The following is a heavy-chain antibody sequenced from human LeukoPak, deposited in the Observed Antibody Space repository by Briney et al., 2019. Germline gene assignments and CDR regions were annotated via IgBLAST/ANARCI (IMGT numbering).Heavy chain of an antibody. Sequence: GRSLRLSCAASGFTFSTYPMHWVRQAPGKGLEWVAGISYDGSDKYYAASVKGRFTISRDNSKNTLYLQMNSLRAEDTAVYYCARRREYFDYWGQGTLVTVSS. D-gene: IGHD3-10*01. CDR3: ARRREYFDY. CDR1: GFTFSTYP. CDR2: ISYDGSDK. J-gene: IGHJ4*02. V-gene: IGHV3-30*04.